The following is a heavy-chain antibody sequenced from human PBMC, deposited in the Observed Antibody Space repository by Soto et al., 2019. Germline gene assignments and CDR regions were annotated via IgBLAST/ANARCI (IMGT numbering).Heavy chain of an antibody. J-gene: IGHJ6*03. V-gene: IGHV4-59*01. Sequence: PSETLSLTCTVSGGSISSYYWSWIRQPPGKGLEWIGYIYYSGSTDYNPSLKSRVTISVDTPKNQFSLKLSSVTAADTAVYYCAREKRAYYYMDVWGKGTTVTVSS. CDR1: GGSISSYY. CDR3: AREKRAYYYMDV. CDR2: IYYSGST.